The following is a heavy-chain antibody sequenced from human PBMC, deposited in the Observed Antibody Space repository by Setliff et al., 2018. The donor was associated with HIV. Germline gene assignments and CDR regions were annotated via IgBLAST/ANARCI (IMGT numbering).Heavy chain of an antibody. D-gene: IGHD3-3*01. CDR2: IFRSGDT. Sequence: ASETLSLTCAVSGYSISSGYSWGWIRQPPGKGLEWIATIFRSGDTYYNPSLKSRVIISVDTSKNMFSLSLSSVTAADTAIYYCASSTRKYFDFWSDTHTTYPPYYFDYWGQGTLVTVSS. CDR3: ASSTRKYFDFWSDTHTTYPPYYFDY. V-gene: IGHV4-38-2*01. J-gene: IGHJ4*02. CDR1: GYSISSGYS.